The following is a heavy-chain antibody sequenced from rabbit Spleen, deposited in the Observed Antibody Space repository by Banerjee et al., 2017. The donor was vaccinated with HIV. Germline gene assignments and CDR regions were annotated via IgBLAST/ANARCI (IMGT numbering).Heavy chain of an antibody. D-gene: IGHD1-1*01. CDR1: GFDFSDYTF. Sequence: QEQLVESGGDLVQPGASLTLTCTASGFDFSDYTFMCWVRQAPGKGLEWIACIDTGGRDFTYYATWAKGRFTISKTSSTTVTLQMTSLTAADTATYFCARGTDGRSGWDLWGPGTLVTVS. CDR2: IDTGGRDFT. CDR3: ARGTDGRSGWDL. V-gene: IGHV1S45*01. J-gene: IGHJ4*01.